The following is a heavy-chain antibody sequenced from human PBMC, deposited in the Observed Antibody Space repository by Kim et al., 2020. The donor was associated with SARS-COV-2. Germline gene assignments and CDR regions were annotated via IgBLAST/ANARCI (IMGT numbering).Heavy chain of an antibody. CDR3: AREQQLVDY. D-gene: IGHD6-13*01. CDR2: IYYSGST. V-gene: IGHV4-39*01. Sequence: SETLSLTCTVSGGSISSSSYYWGWIRQPPGKGLEWIGSIYYSGSTYYNPSLMRRVTISVDTSKNQFSLKLSSVTAADTAVYYCAREQQLVDYWGQGTRVTVSS. J-gene: IGHJ4*02. CDR1: GGSISSSSYY.